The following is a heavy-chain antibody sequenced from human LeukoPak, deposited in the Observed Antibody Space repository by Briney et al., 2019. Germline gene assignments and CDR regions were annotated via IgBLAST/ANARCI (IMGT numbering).Heavy chain of an antibody. D-gene: IGHD2-21*01. CDR2: IYSGGST. CDR3: ARSIPYAAFDI. CDR1: GFTLSRNY. J-gene: IGHJ3*02. Sequence: GGSLRLSCAASGFTLSRNYMSGVRQAPGRGLEGGSVIYSGGSTYYSDSVTGRFTISRENAKNSCYLQMNSLRAGDTAVYCCARSIPYAAFDIWGQGTMVTVSS. V-gene: IGHV3-53*01.